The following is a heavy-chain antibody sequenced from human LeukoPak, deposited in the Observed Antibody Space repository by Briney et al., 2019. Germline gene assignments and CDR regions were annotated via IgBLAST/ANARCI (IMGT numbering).Heavy chain of an antibody. CDR2: INPSSGGT. CDR3: ARDGSSSWPMLIDYYMDV. V-gene: IGHV1-2*02. CDR1: GYTFSGYY. Sequence: ASVKVSCKASGYTFSGYYMHWVRQAPGQGLEWMGWINPSSGGTNYAQKFQGRVTMTRDTSISTAYMELSRLRSDDTAVYYCARDGSSSWPMLIDYYMDVWGKGTTVTVSS. J-gene: IGHJ6*03. D-gene: IGHD6-13*01.